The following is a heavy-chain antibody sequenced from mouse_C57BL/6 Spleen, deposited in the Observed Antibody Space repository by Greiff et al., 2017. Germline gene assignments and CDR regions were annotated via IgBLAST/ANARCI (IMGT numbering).Heavy chain of an antibody. J-gene: IGHJ2*01. CDR3: ARLDYDYDSDY. Sequence: VQVVESGAELAKPGASVKLSCKASGYTFTSYWMHWVKQRPGQGLEWIGYINPSSGYTKYNQKFKDKATLTADKSSSTAYMQLSSLTYEDSAVYYCARLDYDYDSDYWGQGTTLTVSS. V-gene: IGHV1-7*01. D-gene: IGHD2-4*01. CDR1: GYTFTSYW. CDR2: INPSSGYT.